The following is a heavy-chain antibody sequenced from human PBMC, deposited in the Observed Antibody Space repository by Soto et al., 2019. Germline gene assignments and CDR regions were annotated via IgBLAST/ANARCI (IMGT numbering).Heavy chain of an antibody. CDR3: ARALLSHSYDSGGYDSYFHAMDV. V-gene: IGHV1-69*06. Sequence: SVQVSWKASAGTFLSLDIHWVRQAPGQGLEWMGGIIPISETTNYAQIFHGRVSIVADKSTSTAYMELSRLRSEDTAVYYCARALLSHSYDSGGYDSYFHAMDVWGQGTPVTVSS. CDR2: IIPISETT. CDR1: AGTFLSLD. D-gene: IGHD3-22*01. J-gene: IGHJ6*02.